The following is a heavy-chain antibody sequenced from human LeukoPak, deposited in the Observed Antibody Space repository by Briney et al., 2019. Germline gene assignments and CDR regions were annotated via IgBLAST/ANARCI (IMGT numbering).Heavy chain of an antibody. CDR3: ARDLMTTVTPVDY. J-gene: IGHJ4*02. Sequence: ASVKVSCKASGYTFTGYYMHWVRQAPGQGLEWMEWINPNSGGTNYAQKFQGRVTMTRDTSISTAYMELSRLRSDDTAVYYCARDLMTTVTPVDYWGQGTLVTVSS. CDR1: GYTFTGYY. D-gene: IGHD4-17*01. CDR2: INPNSGGT. V-gene: IGHV1-2*02.